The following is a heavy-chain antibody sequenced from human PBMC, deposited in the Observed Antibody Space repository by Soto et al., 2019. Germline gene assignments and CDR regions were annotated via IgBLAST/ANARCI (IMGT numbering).Heavy chain of an antibody. V-gene: IGHV4-34*01. Sequence: ASETLSLTCAVYGGSFSGYYWSWIRQPPGKGLEWIGEINHSGSPNYNPSLKSRVTISVDTSKNQFSLKLSSVTAADTAVYYCGRLTTTITIFGVVYWFDPWGQGTLVTVSS. CDR2: INHSGSP. CDR3: GRLTTTITIFGVVYWFDP. D-gene: IGHD3-3*01. J-gene: IGHJ5*02. CDR1: GGSFSGYY.